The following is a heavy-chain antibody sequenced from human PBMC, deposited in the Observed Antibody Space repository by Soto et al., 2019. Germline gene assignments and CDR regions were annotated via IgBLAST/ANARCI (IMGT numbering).Heavy chain of an antibody. Sequence: EVQLLESGGGLVQPGGSLRLSCAASGFTFSIYAMSWVRQAPGKGLEWVSAISGSGDYTYYADSVKGRFAISRDNSKNTLYLQMNSLRAEDTAVYYCAKVLKAVAGTYDYWGQGTRVTVSS. D-gene: IGHD6-19*01. V-gene: IGHV3-23*01. J-gene: IGHJ4*02. CDR3: AKVLKAVAGTYDY. CDR1: GFTFSIYA. CDR2: ISGSGDYT.